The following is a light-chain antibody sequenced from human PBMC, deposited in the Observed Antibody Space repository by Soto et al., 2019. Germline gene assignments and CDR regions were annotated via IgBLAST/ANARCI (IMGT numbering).Light chain of an antibody. CDR3: SSYSGNNNFG. Sequence: QSVLTQPPSVSAAPGQKVTISCSGSSSNIGNNYVSWYQQLPGTAPKLLIYDNNKRPSGVPHRFSGSKSGNTASLTVSGLQAEDEADYYCSSYSGNNNFGFGGGTKVTVL. CDR1: SSNIGNNY. J-gene: IGLJ3*02. V-gene: IGLV1-51*01. CDR2: DNN.